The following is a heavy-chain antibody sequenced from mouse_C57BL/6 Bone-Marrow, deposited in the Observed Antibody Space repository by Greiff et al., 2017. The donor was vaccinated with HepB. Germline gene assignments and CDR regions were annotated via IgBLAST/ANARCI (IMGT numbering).Heavy chain of an antibody. V-gene: IGHV5-15*01. D-gene: IGHD1-1*01. CDR2: ISNLAYSI. CDR1: GFTFSDYG. Sequence: EVQWVESGGGLVQPGGSLKLSCAASGFTFSDYGMAWVRQAPRKGPEWVAFISNLAYSIYYADTVTGRFTISRENAKNTLYLEMSSLRSEDTAMYYCARLYYGSSGDYFDYWGQGTTLTVSS. J-gene: IGHJ2*01. CDR3: ARLYYGSSGDYFDY.